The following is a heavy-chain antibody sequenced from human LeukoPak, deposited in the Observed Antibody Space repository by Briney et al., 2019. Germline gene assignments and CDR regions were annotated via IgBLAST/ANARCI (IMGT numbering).Heavy chain of an antibody. CDR1: GFTFSSYA. Sequence: GGSLRLSCAASGFTFSSYAMSWVRQAPGKGLEWVSAISGSGGSTYYAAPVKGRFTISRDNSKNTLYLQMNSLRGEDTAVYYCARGGSYLSAFDIWGQGTMVTVSS. D-gene: IGHD1-26*01. J-gene: IGHJ3*02. CDR2: ISGSGGST. V-gene: IGHV3-23*01. CDR3: ARGGSYLSAFDI.